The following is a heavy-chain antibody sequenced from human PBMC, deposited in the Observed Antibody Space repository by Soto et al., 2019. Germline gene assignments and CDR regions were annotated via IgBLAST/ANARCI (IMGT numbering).Heavy chain of an antibody. CDR1: GYTFTSYG. D-gene: IGHD6-13*01. Sequence: ASVKVSCKASGYTFTSYGISWVRQAPGQGLEWMGWISAYNGNTNYAQKLQGRVTMTTDTSTSTAYMELRSLRSDDTAVYYCARELAGIAAAGPQYYYYGMDVWGQGTTVTVSS. CDR3: ARELAGIAAAGPQYYYYGMDV. V-gene: IGHV1-18*04. CDR2: ISAYNGNT. J-gene: IGHJ6*02.